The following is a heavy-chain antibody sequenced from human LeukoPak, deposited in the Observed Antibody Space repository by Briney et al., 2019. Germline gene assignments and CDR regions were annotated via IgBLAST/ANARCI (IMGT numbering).Heavy chain of an antibody. D-gene: IGHD2-15*01. CDR2: ITGTGTTA. CDR1: GFAFSTYT. CDR3: SRERAGYYSDY. V-gene: IGHV3-64*02. J-gene: IGHJ4*02. Sequence: GGSLRLSCAASGFAFSTYTMRWVRQAPGKGMEFVSLITGTGTTAVYADSVKGRFTISRDNSKSTLYLQMGSLRAEYMAVHYCSRERAGYYSDYWGQGTLVTVSS.